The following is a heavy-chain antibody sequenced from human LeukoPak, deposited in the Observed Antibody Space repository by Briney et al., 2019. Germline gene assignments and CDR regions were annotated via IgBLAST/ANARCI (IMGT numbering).Heavy chain of an antibody. Sequence: GGSLRLSCAASGFTFRSYAMNWVRQAPGKGLEWVSAISGSGGSTYYADSVKGRFTISRDNSKNTLYLQMNSLRAEDTAAYYCAKDHGNYLSYWGQGTLVTVSS. V-gene: IGHV3-23*01. CDR3: AKDHGNYLSY. J-gene: IGHJ4*02. D-gene: IGHD4-17*01. CDR2: ISGSGGST. CDR1: GFTFRSYA.